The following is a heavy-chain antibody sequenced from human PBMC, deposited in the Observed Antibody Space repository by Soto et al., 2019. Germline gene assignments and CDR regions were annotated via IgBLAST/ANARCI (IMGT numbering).Heavy chain of an antibody. Sequence: ASVKVSCKASGYTFTSYAMHWVRQAPGQRLEWMGWINAGNGNTKYSQKFQGRVTITRDTSASTAYMELSSLRSEDTAVYYCASGGYCSGGSCPTINWFDPWGQGTLVTVS. D-gene: IGHD2-15*01. J-gene: IGHJ5*02. CDR2: INAGNGNT. V-gene: IGHV1-3*01. CDR3: ASGGYCSGGSCPTINWFDP. CDR1: GYTFTSYA.